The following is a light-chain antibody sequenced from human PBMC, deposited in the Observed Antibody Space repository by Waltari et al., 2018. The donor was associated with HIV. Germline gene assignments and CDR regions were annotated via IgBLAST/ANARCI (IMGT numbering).Light chain of an antibody. CDR3: ESCDDRLNGPV. V-gene: IGLV1-44*01. CDR2: TNN. J-gene: IGLJ2*01. CDR1: RSDIGSNP. Sequence: QSDLTQPPFAPGTPGQRVIIPCSGSRSDIGSNPANCYQQFPGTAPKLLIKTNNQRPSGVPDRFFGSKSGTSASLAISGLYSEDEADYYCESCDDRLNGPVFGGGTKLTVL.